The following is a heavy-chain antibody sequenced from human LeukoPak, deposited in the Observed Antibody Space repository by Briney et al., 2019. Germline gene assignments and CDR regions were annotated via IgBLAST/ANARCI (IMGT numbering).Heavy chain of an antibody. D-gene: IGHD1-26*01. CDR1: GCSLRSYY. CDR3: AREQWGLVDH. CDR2: IYDIGST. V-gene: IGHV4-59*01. J-gene: IGHJ5*02. Sequence: SGTLSLTCPVSGCSLRSYYWSWIQPPPGKGLEWIGNIYDIGSTNYNPSLKSRVTISVDTSKSQISLRLSSVTAADTAVYYCAREQWGLVDHWGQGTLVTVSS.